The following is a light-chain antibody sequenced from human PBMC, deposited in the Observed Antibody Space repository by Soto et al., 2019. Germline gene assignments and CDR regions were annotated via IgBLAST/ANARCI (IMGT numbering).Light chain of an antibody. J-gene: IGKJ5*01. CDR2: GAS. CDR3: QQYGSSPTWT. CDR1: QSVSSNY. V-gene: IGKV3-20*01. Sequence: DIVLTQSPGTLSLSPGERATLSCRASQSVSSNYLAWYQQKPGQAPRLLIYGASTRATGVPDRFSGSGSGTDFTLTISRLEPEDSAVYYCQQYGSSPTWTFGQGTRLEIK.